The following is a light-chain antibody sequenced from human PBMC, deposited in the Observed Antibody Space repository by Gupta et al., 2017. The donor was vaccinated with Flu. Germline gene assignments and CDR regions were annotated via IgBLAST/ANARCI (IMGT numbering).Light chain of an antibody. J-gene: IGKJ2*01. Sequence: DIQMTQSPSTLSASIGDRVTITCRASQSISRWLAWYQQKPGKAPKLLIYQASKVQKGVPSRFSGSGAGTEFTLTSTNLQPDDCATYSFQQDHSYFTFGQGTXVEVK. CDR1: QSISRW. V-gene: IGKV1-5*03. CDR2: QAS. CDR3: QQDHSYFT.